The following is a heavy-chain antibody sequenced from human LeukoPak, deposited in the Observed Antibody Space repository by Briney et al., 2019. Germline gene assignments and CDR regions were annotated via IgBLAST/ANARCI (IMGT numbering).Heavy chain of an antibody. D-gene: IGHD2-15*01. CDR1: GGSISSSSYY. CDR2: IYYSGST. CDR3: ARENIPEHGGYFDY. J-gene: IGHJ4*02. Sequence: SQTLSLTCTVSGGSISSSSYYWGWIRQPPGKGLEWIGSIYYSGSTYYNPSLKSRVTISVDTSKNQFSLKLSSVTAADTAVYYCARENIPEHGGYFDYWGQGTLVTVSS. V-gene: IGHV4-39*07.